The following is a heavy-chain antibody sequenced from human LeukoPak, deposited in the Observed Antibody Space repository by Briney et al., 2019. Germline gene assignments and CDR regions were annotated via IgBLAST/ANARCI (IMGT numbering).Heavy chain of an antibody. Sequence: ASVKVSCKASGYTFTSYGISWVRQAPGQGLEWMGWISAYNGNTNYAQKLQGRVTMTTDTSTSTAYMELRSLRSDDTAVYYCARGRSTITIFGVVIDYADYWGQGTLVTVSS. CDR1: GYTFTSYG. V-gene: IGHV1-18*01. CDR3: ARGRSTITIFGVVIDYADY. D-gene: IGHD3-3*01. J-gene: IGHJ4*02. CDR2: ISAYNGNT.